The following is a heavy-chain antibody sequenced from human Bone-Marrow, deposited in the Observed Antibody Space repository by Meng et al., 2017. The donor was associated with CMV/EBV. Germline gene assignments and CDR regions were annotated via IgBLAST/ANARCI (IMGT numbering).Heavy chain of an antibody. D-gene: IGHD4-17*01. J-gene: IGHJ5*02. Sequence: PPRQWGTRLVQPSATLSLTCAVYGGSFRCYYWSWIRQPPGKGLEWIGEINHSGSTNYNPSLKRRVTISVDTSKNQFSLKLSSVTAADTAVYYCARGSYGRAWGQGTLVTVSS. CDR1: GGSFRCYY. V-gene: IGHV4-34*01. CDR2: INHSGST. CDR3: ARGSYGRA.